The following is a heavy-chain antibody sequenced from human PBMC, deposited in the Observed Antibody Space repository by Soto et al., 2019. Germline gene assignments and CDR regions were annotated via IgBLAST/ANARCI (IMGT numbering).Heavy chain of an antibody. J-gene: IGHJ6*02. CDR2: INAGNGNT. D-gene: IGHD6-19*01. CDR1: GYTFTSYA. Sequence: QVQLVQSGAEVKKPGASVKVSCKASGYTFTSYAMHWVRQAPGQRLEWMGWINAGNGNTKYSQKFQGRVTITRDTSASTADMELSSLRSEDTAVYYCARNQPPGYSSGWVYYYYYGMDVWGQGTTVTVSS. V-gene: IGHV1-3*01. CDR3: ARNQPPGYSSGWVYYYYYGMDV.